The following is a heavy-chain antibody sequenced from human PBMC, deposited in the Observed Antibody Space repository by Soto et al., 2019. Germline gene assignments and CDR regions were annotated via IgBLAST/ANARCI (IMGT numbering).Heavy chain of an antibody. CDR3: ARGRSYDYVWGSYRRPDTSPFDY. D-gene: IGHD3-16*02. Sequence: GGSLRLSCAASGFTFTNYAMNWVRQAPGKGLEWVSYISSSSSTIYYADSVKGRFTISRDNAKNSLYLQMNSLRDEDTAVYYCARGRSYDYVWGSYRRPDTSPFDYWGQGTQVTVSS. J-gene: IGHJ4*02. CDR1: GFTFTNYA. CDR2: ISSSSSTI. V-gene: IGHV3-48*02.